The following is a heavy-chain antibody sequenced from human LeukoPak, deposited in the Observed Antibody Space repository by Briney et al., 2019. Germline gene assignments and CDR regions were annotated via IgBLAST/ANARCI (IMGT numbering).Heavy chain of an antibody. Sequence: SQTLSLTCTVSGGSISSGSYYWSWIRQPAGKGLEWIGRIYTSGSTNYNPSLKSRVTISVDTSKNQFSLKLSSVTAADTAVYHCARGSWIAAAAINWFDPWGQGTLVTVSS. J-gene: IGHJ5*02. D-gene: IGHD6-13*01. CDR3: ARGSWIAAAAINWFDP. CDR1: GGSISSGSYY. V-gene: IGHV4-61*02. CDR2: IYTSGST.